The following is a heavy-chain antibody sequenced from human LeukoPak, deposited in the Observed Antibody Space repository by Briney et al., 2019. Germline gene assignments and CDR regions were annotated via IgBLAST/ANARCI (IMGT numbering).Heavy chain of an antibody. D-gene: IGHD3-3*01. J-gene: IGHJ5*02. V-gene: IGHV3-7*03. CDR1: GSTFSSYW. CDR2: IKQDGSEK. CDR3: ARDRAITIFGVVIIWFDP. Sequence: GGSLRLSCAASGSTFSSYWMSWVRQAPGKGLEWVANIKQDGSEKYYVDSVKGRFTISRDNAKNSLYLQMNSLRAEDTAVYYCARDRAITIFGVVIIWFDPWGRGTLVTVSS.